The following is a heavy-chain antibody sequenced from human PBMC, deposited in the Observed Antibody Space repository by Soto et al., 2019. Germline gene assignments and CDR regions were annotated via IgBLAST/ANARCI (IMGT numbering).Heavy chain of an antibody. CDR3: ARDGPYCYGNPVAGDGVDP. CDR1: GGSVRSGSYY. J-gene: IGHJ5*02. D-gene: IGHD3-10*01. Sequence: QVQLQESGPGLVKPSETLSLTCTVSGGSVRSGSYYWSWIRQPPGKGLEWIGYIYYSGSTNYDPSLKRRVTISVDTSKNQFSLRMSSVTAADTAVYYCARDGPYCYGNPVAGDGVDPWGQGTLLTVSS. CDR2: IYYSGST. V-gene: IGHV4-61*01.